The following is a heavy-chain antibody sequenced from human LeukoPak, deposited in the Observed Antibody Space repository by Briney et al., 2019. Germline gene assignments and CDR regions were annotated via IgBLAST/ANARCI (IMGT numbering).Heavy chain of an antibody. Sequence: PSETLSLTCTVSGGSISSYYWSWIRQPPGKGLEWIGYIYYSGSTNYNPSLKSRVTISVDTSKNQFSLKLSSVTAADTVVYYCARARAYGDYGYWGQGTLVTVSS. CDR3: ARARAYGDYGY. D-gene: IGHD4-17*01. J-gene: IGHJ4*02. CDR2: IYYSGST. CDR1: GGSISSYY. V-gene: IGHV4-59*01.